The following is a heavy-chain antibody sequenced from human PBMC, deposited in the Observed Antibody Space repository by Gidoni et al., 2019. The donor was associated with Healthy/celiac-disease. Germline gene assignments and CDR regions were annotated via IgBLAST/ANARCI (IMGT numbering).Heavy chain of an antibody. CDR1: GYTFTGYY. D-gene: IGHD2-8*02. CDR2: INPNSGGT. CDR3: ARDVAPKLVVYAIGY. V-gene: IGHV1-2*06. J-gene: IGHJ4*02. Sequence: QVQLVQSGAAVKKPGASVMVSCQASGYTFTGYYMHWVRQAPEQGLEGMGRINPNSGGTNYAQKCQGRVTITRDTSISTAYMELSRLRSDDTAVYYCARDVAPKLVVYAIGYWGQGTLVTVSS.